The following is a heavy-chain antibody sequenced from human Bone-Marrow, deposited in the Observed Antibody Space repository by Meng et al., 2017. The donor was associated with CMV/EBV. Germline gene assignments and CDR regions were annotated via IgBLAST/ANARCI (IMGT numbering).Heavy chain of an antibody. Sequence: GESLKISCAASGFTFSSYGMHWVRQAPGKGLEWVAVISYDGSNKYYADSVKGRFTISRDNSKNSLYLQMNSLRAEDTAVYYCASSGSSIAARWTYYYYYGMDVWGQGTTVPVSS. CDR2: ISYDGSNK. CDR3: ASSGSSIAARWTYYYYYGMDV. V-gene: IGHV3-30*12. CDR1: GFTFSSYG. J-gene: IGHJ6*02. D-gene: IGHD6-6*01.